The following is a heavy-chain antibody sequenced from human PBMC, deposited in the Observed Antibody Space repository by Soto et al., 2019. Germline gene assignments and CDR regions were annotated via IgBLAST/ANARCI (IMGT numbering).Heavy chain of an antibody. J-gene: IGHJ4*02. D-gene: IGHD2-15*01. CDR2: IYYSGST. Sequence: SETLSLTCTVSGGSISSYYWSWIRQPPGKGLEWIGYIYYSGSTNYNPSLKSRVTISVDTSKNQFSLKLSSVTAADTAVYYCARGDSGGSPYYFDYWGQGTLVTVSS. V-gene: IGHV4-59*01. CDR3: ARGDSGGSPYYFDY. CDR1: GGSISSYY.